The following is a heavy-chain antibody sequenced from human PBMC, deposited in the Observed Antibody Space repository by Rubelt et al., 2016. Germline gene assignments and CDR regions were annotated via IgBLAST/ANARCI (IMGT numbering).Heavy chain of an antibody. CDR2: INHSGGT. Sequence: QVQLQQWGAGLLKPSETLSLTCGFYGGSFSSYYWIWIRQPPGKGLEWIGEINHSGGTGYNPSLKSRVTIYVDRSKSQFSLNRRSVIAADTAVYYCARKMVDATRDVFDIWGQGTMVIVSS. CDR1: GGSFSSYY. CDR3: ARKMVDATRDVFDI. D-gene: IGHD2-15*01. V-gene: IGHV4-34*02. J-gene: IGHJ3*02.